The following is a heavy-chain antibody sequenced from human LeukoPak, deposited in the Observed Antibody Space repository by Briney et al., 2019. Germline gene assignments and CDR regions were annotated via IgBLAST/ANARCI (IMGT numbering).Heavy chain of an antibody. Sequence: SVKVSCKASGGTFSSYAISWVRQAPGQGLEWMGGIIPIFGTANYAQKFQGRVTITTDESTSTAYMALSSLRSEDTAVYYCARVGYCSSTSCRHFDYWGQGTLVTVSS. J-gene: IGHJ4*02. CDR3: ARVGYCSSTSCRHFDY. CDR2: IIPIFGTA. D-gene: IGHD2-2*01. CDR1: GGTFSSYA. V-gene: IGHV1-69*05.